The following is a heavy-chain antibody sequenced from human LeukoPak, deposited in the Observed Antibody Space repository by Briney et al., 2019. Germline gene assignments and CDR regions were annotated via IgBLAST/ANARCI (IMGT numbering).Heavy chain of an antibody. CDR3: ARVKTGYSNHYYYYGMDV. J-gene: IGHJ6*02. CDR2: INNDGRTT. CDR1: GFTLSSYA. D-gene: IGHD4-11*01. Sequence: GGSLRLSCAASGFTLSSYAMSWVRQAPGKGLVWVSRINNDGRTTTYADSVKGRFTISRDNAKNTLYLQMNILRTEGTAVYHCARVKTGYSNHYYYYGMDVWGQGTTVTVSS. V-gene: IGHV3-74*03.